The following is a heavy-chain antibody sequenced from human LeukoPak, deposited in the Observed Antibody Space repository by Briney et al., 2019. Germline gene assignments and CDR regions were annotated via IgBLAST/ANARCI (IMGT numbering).Heavy chain of an antibody. J-gene: IGHJ5*01. Sequence: GGSLRLSCAASGFTFSSYWMHWVRQAPGKGLVWVSRINSDGGGTSYADSVKGRFTISRDNAKSTLFLQMNSLRAEDTAVYYCARDGSSWATWFDSWGQGTLVTVSS. V-gene: IGHV3-74*01. CDR3: ARDGSSWATWFDS. CDR1: GFTFSSYW. D-gene: IGHD6-13*01. CDR2: INSDGGGT.